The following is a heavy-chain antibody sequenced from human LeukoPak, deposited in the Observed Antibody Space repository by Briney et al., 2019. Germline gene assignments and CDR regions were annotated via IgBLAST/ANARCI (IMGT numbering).Heavy chain of an antibody. Sequence: SETLSLTCAVYGGSFSGYYWSWIRQPPGKGLEWIGEINHSGSTNYNPSLKSRVTISVDTSKNQFSLKLSSVTAADTAVYYCARQRHRYSGSRYFDYWGQGTLVTVSS. CDR3: ARQRHRYSGSRYFDY. J-gene: IGHJ4*02. D-gene: IGHD1-26*01. CDR1: GGSFSGYY. V-gene: IGHV4-34*01. CDR2: INHSGST.